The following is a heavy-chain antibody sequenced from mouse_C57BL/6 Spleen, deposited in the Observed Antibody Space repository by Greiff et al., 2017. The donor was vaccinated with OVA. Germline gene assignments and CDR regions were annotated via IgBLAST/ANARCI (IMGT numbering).Heavy chain of an antibody. Sequence: VQLKESGPELVKPGASVKIPCKASGYTFTDYNMDWVKQSHGKSLEWIGDINPNNGGTIYNQKFKGKATLTVDKSSSTAYMELRSLTSEDTAVYYCARGGRDYWYFDVWGTGTTVTVSS. CDR3: ARGGRDYWYFDV. CDR1: GYTFTDYN. V-gene: IGHV1-18*01. CDR2: INPNNGGT. J-gene: IGHJ1*03.